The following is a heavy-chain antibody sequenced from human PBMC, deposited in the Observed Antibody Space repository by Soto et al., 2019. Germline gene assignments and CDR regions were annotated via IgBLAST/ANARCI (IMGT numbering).Heavy chain of an antibody. J-gene: IGHJ6*03. CDR1: GGSISTDDVY. V-gene: IGHV4-39*01. Sequence: QLQLQESGPGLVKPSETLYLTCTVSGGSISTDDVYWGWIRQPPGKGLEWIGTIYYSGSTSYNPSLKSRVTISVDTSKNQCSLNLSSVTAADTAVYYCARHRPQWPNYYSYHHMDVWGKGTTVTVSS. CDR2: IYYSGST. CDR3: ARHRPQWPNYYSYHHMDV. D-gene: IGHD6-19*01.